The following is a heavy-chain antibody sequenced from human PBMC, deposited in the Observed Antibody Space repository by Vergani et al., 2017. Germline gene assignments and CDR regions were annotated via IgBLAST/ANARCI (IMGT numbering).Heavy chain of an antibody. J-gene: IGHJ5*02. CDR1: GASIRSSNYY. CDR2: IYYSGST. CDR3: ARHSXVEGLVKLGLIDP. Sequence: QLQLQESGPGLVKPSATLSLTCSVSGASIRSSNYYWGWIRQPPGKGLEWIASIYYSGSTYYNPSLKSRVTISVDTSKNQFSLKLSSVTAADTAVYFCARHSXVEGLVKLGLIDPWGQGSLVTVSS. V-gene: IGHV4-39*01. D-gene: IGHD6-19*01.